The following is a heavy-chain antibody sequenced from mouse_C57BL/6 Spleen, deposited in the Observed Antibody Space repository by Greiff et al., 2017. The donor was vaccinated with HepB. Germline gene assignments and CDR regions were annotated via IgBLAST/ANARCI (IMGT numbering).Heavy chain of an antibody. CDR2: IDPSDSYT. V-gene: IGHV1-69*01. J-gene: IGHJ2*01. CDR1: GYTFTSYW. D-gene: IGHD1-1*01. Sequence: QVQLQQPGAELVMPGASVKLSCKASGYTFTSYWMHWVKQRPGQGLEWIGEIDPSDSYTNYNQKFKGKSTLTVDKSSSTAYMQLSSLTSEDSAVYYCARLGTTTVVATGDDWGQGTTLTVSS. CDR3: ARLGTTTVVATGDD.